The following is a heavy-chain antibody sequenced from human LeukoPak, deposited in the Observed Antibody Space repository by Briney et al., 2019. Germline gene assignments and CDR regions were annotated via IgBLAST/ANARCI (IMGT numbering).Heavy chain of an antibody. V-gene: IGHV3-21*01. CDR3: ARDLGYSSGPNY. D-gene: IGHD6-19*01. CDR1: EFSVGSNY. CDR2: ISGGSSFT. Sequence: GGSLRLSCAASEFSVGSNYMTWVRQAPGKGLEWVSYISGGSSFTYYVDSVKGRFTISRDNAKNPLYLQMNSLRAEDTAVYYCARDLGYSSGPNYWGQGTRVTVSS. J-gene: IGHJ4*02.